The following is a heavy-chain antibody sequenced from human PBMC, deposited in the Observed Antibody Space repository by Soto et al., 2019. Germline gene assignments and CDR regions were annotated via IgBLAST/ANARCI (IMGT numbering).Heavy chain of an antibody. CDR1: GGSFSGYY. Sequence: PSETLSLTCAVFGGSFSGYYWSWIRQPPGKGLEWIGEINHSGSTNYNPPLKSRVTISVDTSKNQFSLKLSSVTAADTAVYYCAGGGVGGRLPFFDYGGKGTRVPVS. D-gene: IGHD3-16*01. CDR2: INHSGST. V-gene: IGHV4-34*01. CDR3: AGGGVGGRLPFFDY. J-gene: IGHJ4*02.